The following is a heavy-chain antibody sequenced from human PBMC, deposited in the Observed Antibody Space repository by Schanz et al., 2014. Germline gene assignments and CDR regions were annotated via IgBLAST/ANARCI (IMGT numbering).Heavy chain of an antibody. J-gene: IGHJ4*02. CDR1: GFTFITYT. V-gene: IGHV3-21*02. D-gene: IGHD3-10*01. Sequence: EVLLVESGGGLVKPGGSLRLSCEASGFTFITYTMNWVRQAPGKGLEWVSSISGRSSHIFYADSVKGRFSISRDNAKKSLYRHLNSMRAEDTAVYYCARRIDVSDLGSDSPAKGGADAYWGQGTLVTVSS. CDR2: ISGRSSHI. CDR3: ARRIDVSDLGSDSPAKGGADAY.